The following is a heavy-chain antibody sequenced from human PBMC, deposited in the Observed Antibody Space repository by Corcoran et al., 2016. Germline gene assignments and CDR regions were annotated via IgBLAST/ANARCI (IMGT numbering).Heavy chain of an antibody. CDR2: IGTAGDT. J-gene: IGHJ6*02. CDR3: ARGGSIAARYYYYYGMDV. V-gene: IGHV3-13*01. Sequence: EVQLVESGGGLVQPGGSLRLSCAASGFTFSSYDMHWVRQATGKGLEWVSAIGTAGDTYYPGSVKGRFTISRENAKNSLYLQMNSLRAEDTAVYYCARGGSIAARYYYYYGMDVWGQGTTVTVSS. CDR1: GFTFSSYD. D-gene: IGHD6-6*01.